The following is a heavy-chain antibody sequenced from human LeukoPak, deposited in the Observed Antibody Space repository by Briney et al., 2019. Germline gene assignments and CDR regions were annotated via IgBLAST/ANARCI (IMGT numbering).Heavy chain of an antibody. V-gene: IGHV4-39*07. CDR1: GFTFSSYS. CDR3: ARVGEVVVDFDY. CDR2: IYYSGST. J-gene: IGHJ4*02. D-gene: IGHD3-16*01. Sequence: GSLRLSCAASGFTFSSYSMNWIRQPPGKGREWMGSIYYSGSTYYNPYLKSRITISVDTSKIQFSLKLSSVTAADTDLYYCARVGEVVVDFDYWGQGTLVTVSS.